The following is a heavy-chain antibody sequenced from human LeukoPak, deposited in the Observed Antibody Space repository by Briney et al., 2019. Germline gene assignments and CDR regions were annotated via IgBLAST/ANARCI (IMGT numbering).Heavy chain of an antibody. J-gene: IGHJ4*02. CDR2: IYYSGST. V-gene: IGHV4-39*01. CDR1: GVSISSSSYY. CDR3: AREFRGSYYNRYFDY. D-gene: IGHD3-10*01. Sequence: SETLSLTCTVSGVSISSSSYYWGWIRQPPGKGLEWIGGIYYSGSTYYNPSLKSRVTISVDTSKNQFSLKLSSVTAADTAVYYCAREFRGSYYNRYFDYWGQGTLVTVSS.